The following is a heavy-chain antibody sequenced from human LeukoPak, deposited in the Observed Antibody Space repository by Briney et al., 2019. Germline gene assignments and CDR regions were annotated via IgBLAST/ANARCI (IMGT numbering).Heavy chain of an antibody. Sequence: PGGSLRLSCAASGFTFSSYSMNWVRQAPGKGLEWVSSISSSSSYIYYADSVKGRFTISRDNAKNSLYLQMNSLRAEDTAVYYCARDRGWTRITIFGVVINRGACDIWGQGTMVTVSS. CDR2: ISSSSSYI. CDR3: ARDRGWTRITIFGVVINRGACDI. CDR1: GFTFSSYS. V-gene: IGHV3-21*01. D-gene: IGHD3-3*01. J-gene: IGHJ3*02.